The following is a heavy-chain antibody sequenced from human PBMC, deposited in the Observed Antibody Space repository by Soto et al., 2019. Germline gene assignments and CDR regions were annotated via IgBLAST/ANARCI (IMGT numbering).Heavy chain of an antibody. CDR1: GYTFINHG. V-gene: IGHV1-18*04. CDR3: ARDFYPLAYYFDP. J-gene: IGHJ4*02. CDR2: VSGSNGNT. Sequence: QVQLVQSEAEVQNPGASVKVSCEASGYTFINHGISWLRQAPGQGLEWMGWVSGSNGNTKYAQKCQGRVTMTTETSTSTAHMELRNLRSDDTAVYFCARDFYPLAYYFDPWGQGTLVTVSS.